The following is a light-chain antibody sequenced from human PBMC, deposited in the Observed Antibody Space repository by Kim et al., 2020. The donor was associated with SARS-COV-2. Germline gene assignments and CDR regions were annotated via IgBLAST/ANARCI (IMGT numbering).Light chain of an antibody. CDR3: GTWDTSLSTGL. Sequence: QSVLTQPPSVSATPGQRVTISCSGTTSNIGVFHVSWYQQLPGTAPKLIIYNNDKRPSGIPDRFSGSKSGTSATLGITGLQTGDEADYYCGTWDTSLSTGLFGGGTQLTVL. V-gene: IGLV1-51*01. CDR2: NND. J-gene: IGLJ3*02. CDR1: TSNIGVFH.